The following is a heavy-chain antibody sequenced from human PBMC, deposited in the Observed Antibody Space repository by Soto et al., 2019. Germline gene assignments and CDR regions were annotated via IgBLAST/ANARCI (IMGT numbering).Heavy chain of an antibody. J-gene: IGHJ4*02. V-gene: IGHV3-23*01. CDR1: GFTFSSYA. Sequence: EVQLLESGGGLVQPGGSLRLSCAASGFTFSSYAMSWVRQAPGKGLEWVSAISGSGGSTYYADSVKGRFTISRDNTKNMLYLKMNSLRAEDTAVYYCAKFRVSSVTTLDYWGQGTLVTVSS. D-gene: IGHD4-17*01. CDR3: AKFRVSSVTTLDY. CDR2: ISGSGGST.